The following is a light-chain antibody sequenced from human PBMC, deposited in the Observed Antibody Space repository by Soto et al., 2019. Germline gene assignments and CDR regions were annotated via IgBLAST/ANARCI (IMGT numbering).Light chain of an antibody. Sequence: ESVLTQSPGTLSLSPGERATLSCRASQSVSSNYLAWYQQKPGQAPRLLIYGASSRATGIPDRFSGSRSGPDFTLTISSLQPEDFATYYCQQSYSSPPTFGQGTKVDIK. CDR1: QSVSSNY. J-gene: IGKJ1*01. V-gene: IGKV3-20*01. CDR3: QQSYSSPPT. CDR2: GAS.